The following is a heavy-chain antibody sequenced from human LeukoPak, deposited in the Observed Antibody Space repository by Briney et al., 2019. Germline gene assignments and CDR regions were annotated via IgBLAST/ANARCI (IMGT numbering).Heavy chain of an antibody. CDR1: GYTFTSYA. CDR2: INTNTGNP. J-gene: IGHJ4*02. D-gene: IGHD6-19*01. Sequence: ASVKVSCKASGYTFTSYAMNWVRQAPGQGLEWMGWINTNTGNPTYAQGFTGRFVFSLDTSVSTVYLQISSLKAEDTAVYYCAREDSSGWYRTFDYWGQGTLVTVSS. CDR3: AREDSSGWYRTFDY. V-gene: IGHV7-4-1*02.